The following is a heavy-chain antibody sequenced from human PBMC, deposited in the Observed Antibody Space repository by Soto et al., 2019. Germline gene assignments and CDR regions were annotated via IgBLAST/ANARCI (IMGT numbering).Heavy chain of an antibody. Sequence: QVQLQESGPGLVKPSQTLSLTCTVCGGSMNSGGYCWNWIRQHPGEGLEWIGCISYGGTTSYNPSLKSRLTISVDTSKNQFSLMLNSVTAADTAVYYCSRGILVWGQGTLITVSS. CDR1: GGSMNSGGYC. CDR3: SRGILV. CDR2: ISYGGTT. V-gene: IGHV4-31*03. J-gene: IGHJ4*02. D-gene: IGHD2-15*01.